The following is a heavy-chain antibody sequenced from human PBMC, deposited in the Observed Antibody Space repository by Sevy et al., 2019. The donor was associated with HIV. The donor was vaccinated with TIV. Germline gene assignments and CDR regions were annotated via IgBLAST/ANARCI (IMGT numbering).Heavy chain of an antibody. CDR3: AREGCTQPHDY. CDR1: GFDFSIYS. CDR2: LSFGCGKI. V-gene: IGHV3-23*01. J-gene: IGHJ4*02. Sequence: GGSLRLSCAASGFDFSIYSMSWARQAPGKGLEWVSTLSFGCGKINYADSVKGRFTISRDNSKSSVYLQMNNMRVEDTAVYYCAREGCTQPHDYWGQGTLVTVSS. D-gene: IGHD2-8*01.